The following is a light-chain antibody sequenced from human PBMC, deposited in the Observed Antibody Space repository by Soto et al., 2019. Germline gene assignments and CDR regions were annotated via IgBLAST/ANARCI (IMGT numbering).Light chain of an antibody. CDR3: QQYNSYSGT. Sequence: DIQMTQSPSTLSASVGDRVTITCRASQRISNWLAWYQQKPGKARKLLIYRASTLESGVPSRFSGSGSGTEFTLTISSLQPDDFATYFCQQYNSYSGTFGPGTKVDIK. CDR1: QRISNW. V-gene: IGKV1-5*03. J-gene: IGKJ3*01. CDR2: RAS.